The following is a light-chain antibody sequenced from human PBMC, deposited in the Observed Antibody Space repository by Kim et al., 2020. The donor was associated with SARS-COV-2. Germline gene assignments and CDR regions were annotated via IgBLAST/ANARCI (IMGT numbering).Light chain of an antibody. CDR2: DAS. CDR3: QQYNNWPPWA. V-gene: IGKV3-15*01. J-gene: IGKJ1*01. CDR1: QSVSNN. Sequence: SPGERATLSGRASQSVSNNLVWYQQKPGQSPRLLIYDASTRATGIPARFSGSGSGTEFTLTISSVQSEDSAHYYCQQYNNWPPWAFGQGTKVDIK.